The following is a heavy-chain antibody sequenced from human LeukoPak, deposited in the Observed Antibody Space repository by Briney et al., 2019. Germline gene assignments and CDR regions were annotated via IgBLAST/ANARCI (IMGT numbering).Heavy chain of an antibody. CDR3: ARGVVVAGGGTFDY. D-gene: IGHD6-13*01. V-gene: IGHV4-34*01. J-gene: IGHJ4*02. Sequence: SETLSLTCAVYGGSFSGYYWSWIRQPPGKGLEWIGEINHSGSTNYNPSLKSRVTVSVDTSKNQFSLKLSSVTAADTAVYYCARGVVVAGGGTFDYWGQGTLVTVSS. CDR2: INHSGST. CDR1: GGSFSGYY.